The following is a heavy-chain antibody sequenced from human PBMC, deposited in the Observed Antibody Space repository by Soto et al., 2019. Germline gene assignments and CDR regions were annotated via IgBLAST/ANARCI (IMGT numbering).Heavy chain of an antibody. V-gene: IGHV1-18*01. Sequence: QVQLVQSGAEVKKPGASVKVSCKASGYTFGTYGISWVRQDPGQGLEWMGWISGYNGNTNYAQKFQGRVTMTTDTSTRTAYMERRSLRSDDTAVYHWARGGGAGSYYFTYWGQGTLVTVSS. CDR3: ARGGGAGSYYFTY. D-gene: IGHD3-10*01. CDR1: GYTFGTYG. CDR2: ISGYNGNT. J-gene: IGHJ4*02.